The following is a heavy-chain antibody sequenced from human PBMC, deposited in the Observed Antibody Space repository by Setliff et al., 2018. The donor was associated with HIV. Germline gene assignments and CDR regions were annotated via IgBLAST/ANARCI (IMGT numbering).Heavy chain of an antibody. V-gene: IGHV4-31*03. CDR2: IHYSGSS. J-gene: IGHJ4*02. D-gene: IGHD3-10*01. CDR1: GDSISSGGYY. Sequence: SETLSLTCTVSGDSISSGGYYWSWIRQHPGKGLEWIGYIHYSGSSYYNPSLKSRITISVDTSKNQFSLKLSSVTAADTAVYYCERSGPVWFGEPPYYFDSWGLGTLVTVSS. CDR3: ERSGPVWFGEPPYYFDS.